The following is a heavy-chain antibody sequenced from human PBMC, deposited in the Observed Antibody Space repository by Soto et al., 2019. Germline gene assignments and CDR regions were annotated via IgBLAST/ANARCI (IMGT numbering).Heavy chain of an antibody. J-gene: IGHJ6*02. CDR1: GFSLSNVRMG. CDR3: ARVEIRADAMDV. D-gene: IGHD3-10*01. CDR2: IFSNDEK. Sequence: QVALKESGPVLVKPTETLTLTCTVSGFSLSNVRMGVSWIRQPPGRALEWLAHIFSNDEKSYSTSLQSRLTISKDTFKSQVVLTMTNMDPVDTATYYCARVEIRADAMDVWGQGTTVTVSS. V-gene: IGHV2-26*01.